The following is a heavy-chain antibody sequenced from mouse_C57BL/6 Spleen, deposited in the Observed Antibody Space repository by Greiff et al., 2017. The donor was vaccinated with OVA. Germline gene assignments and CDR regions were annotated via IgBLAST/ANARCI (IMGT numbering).Heavy chain of an antibody. V-gene: IGHV1-69*01. CDR2: IDPSDSYT. J-gene: IGHJ2*01. Sequence: QVQLKQPGAELVMPGASVKLSCKASGYTFTSYWMHWVKQRPGQGLEWIGEIDPSDSYTNYNQKFKGKSTLTVDKSSSTAYMQLSSLTSEDSAVYYCASAGAEKDYFDYWGQGTTLTVSS. CDR3: ASAGAEKDYFDY. CDR1: GYTFTSYW.